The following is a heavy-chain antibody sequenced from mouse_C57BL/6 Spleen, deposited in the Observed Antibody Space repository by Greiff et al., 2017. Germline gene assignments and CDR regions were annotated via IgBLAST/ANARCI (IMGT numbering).Heavy chain of an antibody. CDR2: ILPGSGST. CDR1: GYTFTGYW. CDR3: ARGCDGRSYCCFDV. J-gene: IGHJ1*03. Sequence: QVQLLQSGAELMKPGASVKLSCKATGYTFTGYWIEWVKQRPGHGLEWIGEILPGSGSTNYHEKFKGKATFTADKSSNTAYMQLSSLTTEDSAIYYCARGCDGRSYCCFDVWGTGTAVTVSS. V-gene: IGHV1-9*01.